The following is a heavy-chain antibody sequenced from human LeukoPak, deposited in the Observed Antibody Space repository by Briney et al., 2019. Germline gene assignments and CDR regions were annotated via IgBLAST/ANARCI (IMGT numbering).Heavy chain of an antibody. CDR1: GGTFSSYA. CDR2: IIPIFGTA. D-gene: IGHD6-13*01. J-gene: IGHJ6*03. V-gene: IGHV1-69*13. CDR3: ARAHSSSWSMDPYYYYYYMDV. Sequence: ASVKVSCKASGGTFSSYAISWVRQAPGQGLEWMGGIIPIFGTANYAQKFQGRVTITADESTSTAYMELSSLRSEDTAVYYCARAHSSSWSMDPYYYYYYMDVWGKETTVTISS.